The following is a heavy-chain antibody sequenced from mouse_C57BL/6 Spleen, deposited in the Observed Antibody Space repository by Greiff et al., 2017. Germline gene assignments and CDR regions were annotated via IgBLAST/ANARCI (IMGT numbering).Heavy chain of an antibody. J-gene: IGHJ4*01. V-gene: IGHV6-3*01. D-gene: IGHD1-1*01. CDR1: GFTFSNYW. CDR3: TGPPPYYYGSRWNYAMDY. Sequence: EVMLVESGGGLVQPGGSMKLSCVASGFTFSNYWMNWVRQSPEKGLEWVAQIRLKSDNYATHYAESVKGRFTISRDNSKSSVYLQMNNLRADDTGIYYCTGPPPYYYGSRWNYAMDYWGQGTSVTVSS. CDR2: IRLKSDNYAT.